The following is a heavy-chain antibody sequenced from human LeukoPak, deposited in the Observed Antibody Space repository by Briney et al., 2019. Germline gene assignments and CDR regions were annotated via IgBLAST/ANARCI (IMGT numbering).Heavy chain of an antibody. D-gene: IGHD4-23*01. J-gene: IGHJ4*02. CDR3: AKIRKSIVVTPAFDY. Sequence: TGGSLRLSCAAPGFIFNSYGMSWVRQAPGKGLEWVSGISGSGRTTYYADSVKGRFTISRDNSKNTLYLQMNSLRAEDTAIYYCAKIRKSIVVTPAFDYWGQGTLVTVSS. CDR2: ISGSGRTT. V-gene: IGHV3-23*01. CDR1: GFIFNSYG.